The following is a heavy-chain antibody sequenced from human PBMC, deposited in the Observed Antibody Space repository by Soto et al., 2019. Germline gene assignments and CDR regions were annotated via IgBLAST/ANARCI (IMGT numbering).Heavy chain of an antibody. Sequence: ASVKVSCKASGGTFINYTISWVRQAPGQGLEWMGWINPFDGSRMFAQSFQGRVTMTRDTSTSTVYMEVSSLRSEDTAVYYCSRVDPGETSPFDHWGHGSLVTV. V-gene: IGHV1-46*03. CDR1: GGTFINYT. J-gene: IGHJ4*01. D-gene: IGHD7-27*01. CDR2: INPFDGSR. CDR3: SRVDPGETSPFDH.